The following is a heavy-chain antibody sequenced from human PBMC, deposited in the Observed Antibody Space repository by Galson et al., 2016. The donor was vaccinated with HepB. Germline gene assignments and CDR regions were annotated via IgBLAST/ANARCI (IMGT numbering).Heavy chain of an antibody. CDR3: ARPLLPESRVATFKLRRRSHFSGMDV. V-gene: IGHV3-23*01. Sequence: SLRLSCAASGFIFNNFAMTRVRQVPGKGLEWVSSLGGSGGTTYYADSVKGRFVISRDNSRSLMYLEMTGLRADDAAVYYCARPLLPESRVATFKLRRRSHFSGMDVWGRGTTVTVSS. CDR2: LGGSGGTT. J-gene: IGHJ6*02. D-gene: IGHD3-3*01. CDR1: GFIFNNFA.